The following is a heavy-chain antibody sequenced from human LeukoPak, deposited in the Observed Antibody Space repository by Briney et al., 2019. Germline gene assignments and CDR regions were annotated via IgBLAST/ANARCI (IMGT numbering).Heavy chain of an antibody. CDR3: ATWQWPSPNYYYYYGMDV. Sequence: ASVKVSCKASGYTFTGYYMKWVRQAPGQGLEWMGWINPHSGATNYAQKFQGRVTMTRDTSLTTAYMELSSLRSEDTAVYYCATWQWPSPNYYYYYGMDVWGQGTTVTVSS. CDR2: INPHSGAT. J-gene: IGHJ6*02. CDR1: GYTFTGYY. D-gene: IGHD6-19*01. V-gene: IGHV1-2*02.